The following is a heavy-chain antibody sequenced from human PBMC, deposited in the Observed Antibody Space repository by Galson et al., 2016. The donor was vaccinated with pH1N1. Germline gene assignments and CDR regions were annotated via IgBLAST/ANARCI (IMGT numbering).Heavy chain of an antibody. V-gene: IGHV4-61*09. CDR3: ARGIGGTDYHYFDY. CDR1: GGSISSGRYY. CDR2: FYTRGST. Sequence: TLSLTCTVSGGSISSGRYYWSWIRQPAGKRLEWMGQFYTRGSTKNNPSLKSRVTISADTSRNQFSLRLSSVTAADTAVYFCARGIGGTDYHYFDYWGQGTMVTVSS. J-gene: IGHJ4*02. D-gene: IGHD1-26*01.